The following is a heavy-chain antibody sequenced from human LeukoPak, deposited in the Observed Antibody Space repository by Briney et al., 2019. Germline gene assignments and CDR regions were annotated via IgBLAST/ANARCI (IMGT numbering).Heavy chain of an antibody. Sequence: GASVKVSCKASGYTFSSYYMHWVRQAPGEGLEWMGIINPSGGSTSYAQKFQGRVTMTRDMSTSTVHMELSSPRSEDTAVYYCARVAAEVVGVPGAIGFGWLRRDYYYMDVWGKGTPVTVSS. CDR3: ARVAAEVVGVPGAIGFGWLRRDYYYMDV. CDR2: INPSGGST. J-gene: IGHJ6*03. V-gene: IGHV1-46*01. CDR1: GYTFSSYY. D-gene: IGHD2-2*02.